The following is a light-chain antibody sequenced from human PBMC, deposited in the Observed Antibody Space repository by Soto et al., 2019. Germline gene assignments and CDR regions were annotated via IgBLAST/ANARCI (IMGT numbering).Light chain of an antibody. J-gene: IGKJ1*01. CDR1: QNVGPW. CDR3: QQYCSLSS. Sequence: DIQMTQSPSALSASVGDSVSITCRASQNVGPWLAWYQQKPGKPPNILIYKASNLESGVPSRFSDSGSGTEFTPTSSSLQPDVFATYYCQQYCSLSSFGQGTKVQVK. CDR2: KAS. V-gene: IGKV1-5*03.